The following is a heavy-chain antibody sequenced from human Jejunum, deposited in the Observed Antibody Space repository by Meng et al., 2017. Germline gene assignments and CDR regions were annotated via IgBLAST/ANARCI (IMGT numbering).Heavy chain of an antibody. Sequence: GESLKISCAASRFAFSAAWMSWVRQAPGKGLEWVGHIRSRTHGGTTDYAAPVKDRFIISRDDSKTTVYLQMNSLKSEDTAVYFCTDGRSIWGQGTAVTVSS. J-gene: IGHJ3*02. V-gene: IGHV3-15*01. CDR2: IRSRTHGGTT. CDR3: TDGRSI. D-gene: IGHD4-23*01. CDR1: RFAFSAAW.